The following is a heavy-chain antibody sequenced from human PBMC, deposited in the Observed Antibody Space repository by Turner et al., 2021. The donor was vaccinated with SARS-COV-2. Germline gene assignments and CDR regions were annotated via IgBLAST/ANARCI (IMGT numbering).Heavy chain of an antibody. CDR1: GFTFSSYA. V-gene: IGHV3-23*01. J-gene: IGHJ4*02. D-gene: IGHD2-15*01. CDR3: AKDLGGYFYY. CDR2: ISGSGGST. Sequence: EVQRLETGGGLVQHGGSLRISCAASGFTFSSYAMSWVRQAPGKGLEWVSAISGSGGSTYYADSVKGRFTISRDNSKNTLYLQMNSLRAEDTAVYYCAKDLGGYFYYWGQGTLVTFSS.